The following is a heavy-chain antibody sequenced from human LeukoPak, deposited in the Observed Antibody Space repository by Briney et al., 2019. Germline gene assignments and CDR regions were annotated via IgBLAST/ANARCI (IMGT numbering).Heavy chain of an antibody. D-gene: IGHD6-19*01. J-gene: IGHJ4*02. CDR3: ASGWISVY. CDR2: ISWNSGSI. CDR1: GFTFDDYA. Sequence: PGRSLRLSCAASGFTFDDYAMHWVRQAPGKGLEWVSGISWNSGSIGYADSVKGRFTISRDNAKNSLYLQMNSLRAEDTAVYYCASGWISVYWGQGTLVTVSS. V-gene: IGHV3-9*01.